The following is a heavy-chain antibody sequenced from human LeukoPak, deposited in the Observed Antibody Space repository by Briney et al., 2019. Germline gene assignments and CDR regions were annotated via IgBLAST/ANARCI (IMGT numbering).Heavy chain of an antibody. CDR3: ARDWGQNWFDP. CDR1: GFTFSSYS. V-gene: IGHV3-48*04. J-gene: IGHJ5*02. CDR2: ISSSGSTI. D-gene: IGHD3-16*01. Sequence: GGSLRLSCAASGFTFSSYSMNWVRQAPGKGLAWVSYISSSGSTIYYADSVKGRFTISRDNAKNSLYLQMNSLRAEDTAVYYCARDWGQNWFDPWGQGTLVTVSS.